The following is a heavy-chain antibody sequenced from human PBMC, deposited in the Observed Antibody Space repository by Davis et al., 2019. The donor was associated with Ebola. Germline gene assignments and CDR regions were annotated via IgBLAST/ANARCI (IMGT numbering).Heavy chain of an antibody. Sequence: SETLSLTCTVSGGSISGYYWRWVRQPPGKGLESIGFIHYSGSTNYKPSLKSRVTMSVDTSKNQFSLKLNSVTAADTAVYYCARGGASGSYGYFDNWGQGNLVIVSS. D-gene: IGHD3-22*01. J-gene: IGHJ4*02. CDR3: ARGGASGSYGYFDN. CDR2: IHYSGST. CDR1: GGSISGYY. V-gene: IGHV4-59*01.